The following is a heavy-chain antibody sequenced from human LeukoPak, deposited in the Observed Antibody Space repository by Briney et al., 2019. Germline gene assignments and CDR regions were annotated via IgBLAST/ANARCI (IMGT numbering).Heavy chain of an antibody. CDR1: GYTFTSYA. Sequence: ASVKVSCKASGYTFTSYAMNWVRQAPGQGLEWMGWINTNTGNPTYAQGFTGRFAFSLDTSVSTAYLQISSLKAEDTAVYYCARDGEGYCSSTSCSDYWGQGTLVTVSS. CDR3: ARDGEGYCSSTSCSDY. CDR2: INTNTGNP. J-gene: IGHJ4*02. V-gene: IGHV7-4-1*02. D-gene: IGHD2-2*01.